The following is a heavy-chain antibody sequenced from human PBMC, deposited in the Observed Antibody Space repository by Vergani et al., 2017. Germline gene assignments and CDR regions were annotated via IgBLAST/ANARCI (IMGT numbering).Heavy chain of an antibody. J-gene: IGHJ6*02. D-gene: IGHD6-13*01. CDR3: AKGVRHSSSWYVYYYYYGMDV. Sequence: EVQLLESGGGLVQPGGSLRLSCAASGFTFSSYAMSWVRQAPGKGLEWVSAISGSGGSTYYADSVKGRFTISRDNSKNTLYLQMNSLRAEDTAVYYCAKGVRHSSSWYVYYYYYGMDVWGQGTTVTVSS. CDR2: ISGSGGST. V-gene: IGHV3-23*01. CDR1: GFTFSSYA.